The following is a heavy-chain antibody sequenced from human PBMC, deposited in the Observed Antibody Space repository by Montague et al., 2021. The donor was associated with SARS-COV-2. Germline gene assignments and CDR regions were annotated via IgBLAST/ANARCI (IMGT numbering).Heavy chain of an antibody. J-gene: IGHJ6*02. CDR1: GFTLSNCG. D-gene: IGHD2-8*01. Sequence: SLRLSCAASGFTLSNCGIHWVRQAPGKGLEWVAVMWYDGGDKYYADSVKGRFTMSRDKSKNAVYLQMSSLRVEDTAVYYCAREYDTNGYYYYGMDVWGQGTTVTVSS. CDR3: AREYDTNGYYYYGMDV. CDR2: MWYDGGDK. V-gene: IGHV3-33*01.